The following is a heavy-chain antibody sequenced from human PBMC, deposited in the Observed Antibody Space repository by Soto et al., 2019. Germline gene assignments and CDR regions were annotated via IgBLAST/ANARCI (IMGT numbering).Heavy chain of an antibody. D-gene: IGHD1-7*01. CDR2: IIPIFGTA. Sequence: QVPLVQSGAEVKKPGSSVKVSCKASGGTFSSFAISWVRQAPGQGLEWMGGIIPIFGTANYAQKFQGRVTITXDXXTSTAYMELSSLRSEDTAVYFCARDSTVATHAFDIWGQGTMVTVSS. J-gene: IGHJ3*02. CDR1: GGTFSSFA. V-gene: IGHV1-69*05. CDR3: ARDSTVATHAFDI.